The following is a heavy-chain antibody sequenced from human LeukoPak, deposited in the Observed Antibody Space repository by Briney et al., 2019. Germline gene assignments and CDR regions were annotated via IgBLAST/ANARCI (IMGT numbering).Heavy chain of an antibody. D-gene: IGHD6-19*01. CDR2: INPNSGGT. Sequence: EASVKVSCRASGYSFTTFYMHWVRQAPGQGLEWMGWINPNSGGTNYAQKFQGRVTMTRDTSITKAYMELSGLRSDDTAVYYCTSDGGWYFNYWGQGSLVTVSS. CDR1: GYSFTTFY. CDR3: TSDGGWYFNY. J-gene: IGHJ4*02. V-gene: IGHV1-2*02.